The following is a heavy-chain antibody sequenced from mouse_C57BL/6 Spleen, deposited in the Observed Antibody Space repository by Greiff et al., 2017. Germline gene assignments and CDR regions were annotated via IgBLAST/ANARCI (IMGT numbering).Heavy chain of an antibody. CDR1: GFTFSSYA. V-gene: IGHV5-4*01. Sequence: EVHLVESGGGLVKPGGSLKLSCAASGFTFSSYAMSWVRQTPEKRLEWVATISDGGSYTYYPDYVKGRFTISRDNAKNNLYLQMSHLKSEDTAMYYCARDSIRYYGSSYVEFAYWGQGTLVTVSA. CDR3: ARDSIRYYGSSYVEFAY. D-gene: IGHD1-1*01. CDR2: ISDGGSYT. J-gene: IGHJ3*01.